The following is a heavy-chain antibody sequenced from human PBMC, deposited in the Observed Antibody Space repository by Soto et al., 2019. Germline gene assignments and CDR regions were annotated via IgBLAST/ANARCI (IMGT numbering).Heavy chain of an antibody. D-gene: IGHD1-26*01. V-gene: IGHV5-10-1*01. CDR2: IDPSDSYT. J-gene: IGHJ4*02. CDR1: GYSFTSYW. CDR3: ARRHNSGLPLDY. Sequence: PGESLKISCKGSGYSFTSYWISWVRQMPGKGLEWMGRIDPSDSYTNYSPSFQGHVTISADKSTSTAYLQWSSLKASDTAMYYCARRHNSGLPLDYWGQGTLVTVSS.